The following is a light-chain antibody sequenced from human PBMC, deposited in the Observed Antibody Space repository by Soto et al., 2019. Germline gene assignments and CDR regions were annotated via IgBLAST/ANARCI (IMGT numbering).Light chain of an antibody. Sequence: EIVMTQSPATLSVSPGERATLSCRASQSVSSNLAWYQQKPGQAPRLLIYAASTRVTGIPDRFSGSGSGTEFTLTISSLQSEDFAVYYCQQYNNWPPLTFGGGTKVEIK. CDR2: AAS. CDR1: QSVSSN. J-gene: IGKJ4*01. CDR3: QQYNNWPPLT. V-gene: IGKV3-15*01.